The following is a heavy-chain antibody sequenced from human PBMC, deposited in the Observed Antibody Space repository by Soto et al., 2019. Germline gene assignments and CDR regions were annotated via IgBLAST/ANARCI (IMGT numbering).Heavy chain of an antibody. CDR1: GGSISSSSYY. V-gene: IGHV4-39*01. CDR3: ARHTPVTLYYFDY. D-gene: IGHD4-4*01. CDR2: IYYSGST. Sequence: SETLSLTCTVSGGSISSSSYYWGWIRQPPGKGLEWIGSIYYSGSTYYNPSLKSRVTISVATSKNQFSLKRISVTAADTAVYYCARHTPVTLYYFDYWGQGTLVTVSS. J-gene: IGHJ4*02.